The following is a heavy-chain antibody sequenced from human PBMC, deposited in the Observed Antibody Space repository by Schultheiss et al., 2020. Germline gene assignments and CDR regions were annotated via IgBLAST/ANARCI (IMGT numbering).Heavy chain of an antibody. D-gene: IGHD3-3*01. CDR1: GGSISSSSYY. J-gene: IGHJ5*02. Sequence: SETLSLTCTVSGGSISSSSYYWGWIRQPPGKGLEWIGSIYYSGSTNYNPSLKSRVTISVDTSKNQFSLKLSSVTAADTAVYYCASTRYDFWSGYSALDPWGQGTLVTVSS. CDR3: ASTRYDFWSGYSALDP. CDR2: IYYSGST. V-gene: IGHV4-39*07.